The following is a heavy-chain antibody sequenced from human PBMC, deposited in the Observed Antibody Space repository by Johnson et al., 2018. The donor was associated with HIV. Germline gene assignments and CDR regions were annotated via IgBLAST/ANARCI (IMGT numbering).Heavy chain of an antibody. CDR2: IDWNGRRT. CDR3: ARGLLWFGELLEAFDI. Sequence: MQLVESGGGLVKPGGSLRLSCEGFKFIFGDHGLSWVRQVPGKGLEWVSGIDWNGRRTAYADSVKGRCTISRDNSKNTLNLQMNSLRTEDTAVNYCARGLLWFGELLEAFDIWGQGTMVTVSS. D-gene: IGHD3-10*01. J-gene: IGHJ3*02. V-gene: IGHV3-20*04. CDR1: KFIFGDHG.